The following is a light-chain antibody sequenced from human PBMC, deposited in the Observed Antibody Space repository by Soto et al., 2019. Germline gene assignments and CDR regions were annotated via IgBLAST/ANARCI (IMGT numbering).Light chain of an antibody. V-gene: IGKV1-39*01. CDR2: AAS. Sequence: DFQVTQSPSSLSASVGDRVTITCRASQSVNDYLNCYQQRPGKAPSVLFYAASTLHSWVPSRFSGSVFETDFSPTITILQPDDFATYYLQQVCTTTYLFGPGTML. CDR1: QSVNDY. CDR3: QQVCTTTYL. J-gene: IGKJ2*01.